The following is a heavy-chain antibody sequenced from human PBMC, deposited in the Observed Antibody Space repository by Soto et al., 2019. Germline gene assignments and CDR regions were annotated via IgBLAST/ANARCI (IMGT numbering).Heavy chain of an antibody. CDR2: IIPIFGTA. Sequence: SVKVSCKASGGTFSSYAISWVRQAPGQGLEWMGGIIPIFGTANYAQKFQGRVTITADESTSTAYMELSSLRSEDTAVYYCAREGYCSSTSCYLGDPLTRPPSYMDVWGQ. CDR1: GGTFSSYA. CDR3: AREGYCSSTSCYLGDPLTRPPSYMDV. V-gene: IGHV1-69*13. J-gene: IGHJ6*02. D-gene: IGHD2-2*01.